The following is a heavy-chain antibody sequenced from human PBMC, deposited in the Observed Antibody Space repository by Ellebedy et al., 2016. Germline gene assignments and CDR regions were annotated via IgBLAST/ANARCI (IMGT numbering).Heavy chain of an antibody. Sequence: GESLKISXAASGFTFSSYAMSWVRQAPGKGLEWVSTISGGGGSTYYADFVKGRLTISRDNSKNTLSLQMSSLRAEDTAVYFCARGNGYYSGSVSHNYYWFDPWGQGTLVTVSS. D-gene: IGHD3-10*01. V-gene: IGHV3-23*01. CDR1: GFTFSSYA. CDR3: ARGNGYYSGSVSHNYYWFDP. J-gene: IGHJ5*02. CDR2: ISGGGGST.